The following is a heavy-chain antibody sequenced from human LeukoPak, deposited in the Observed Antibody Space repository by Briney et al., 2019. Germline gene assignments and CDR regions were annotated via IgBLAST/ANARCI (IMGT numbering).Heavy chain of an antibody. V-gene: IGHV3-30*18. D-gene: IGHD3-10*01. CDR1: GFTFSSYG. Sequence: GGSLRLSCAASGFTFSSYGMHWVRQAPGKGLEWVAVISYDGSNKYYADSVKSRFTISRDNSKNTLYLQMNSLRAEDTAVYYCAKLLMAMVRGVDIDCWGQGTLVTVSS. CDR3: AKLLMAMVRGVDIDC. J-gene: IGHJ4*02. CDR2: ISYDGSNK.